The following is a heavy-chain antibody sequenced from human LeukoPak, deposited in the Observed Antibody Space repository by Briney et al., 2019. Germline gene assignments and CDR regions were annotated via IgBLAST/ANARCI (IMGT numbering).Heavy chain of an antibody. D-gene: IGHD4-17*01. J-gene: IGHJ4*02. V-gene: IGHV3-66*01. CDR3: ARDSDGDYVFEY. CDR2: INSGGGT. CDR1: GFTVSNNY. Sequence: GGSLRLSCAASGFTVSNNYMSWVRQAPGKGLEWVSVINSGGGTYYADSVKARFTISRDNSKNTVYLQMNSLTGDDTAVYYCARDSDGDYVFEYWGQGTLVTVSS.